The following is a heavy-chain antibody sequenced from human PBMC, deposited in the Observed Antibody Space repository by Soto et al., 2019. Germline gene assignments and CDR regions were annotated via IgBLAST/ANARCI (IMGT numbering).Heavy chain of an antibody. CDR1: GYTFTSYG. D-gene: IGHD6-6*01. CDR2: ISAYNGNT. V-gene: IGHV1-18*01. CDR3: ARDLLAARQYYYYGMDV. J-gene: IGHJ6*02. Sequence: GASVKVSCKASGYTFTSYGISSVRQAPGQGLEWMGWISAYNGNTNYAQKLQCRVTMTTDTSTSTAYMELRSLRSDDTAVYYCARDLLAARQYYYYGMDVWGQGTTVTVSS.